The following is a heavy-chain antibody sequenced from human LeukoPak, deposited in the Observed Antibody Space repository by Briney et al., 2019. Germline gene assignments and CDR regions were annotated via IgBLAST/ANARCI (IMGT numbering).Heavy chain of an antibody. CDR3: ARDRNYGYGAFDI. D-gene: IGHD5-18*01. CDR2: ISTSTSYT. J-gene: IGHJ3*02. V-gene: IGHV3-11*05. CDR1: GFPFSDYY. Sequence: PGGSLRLSCAASGFPFSDYYMSWIRQAPGKGLEWVSYISTSTSYTNYADSVKGRFTISRDNAKNSLYLQMNSLRADDTAVYYCARDRNYGYGAFDIWGQGTMVTVSS.